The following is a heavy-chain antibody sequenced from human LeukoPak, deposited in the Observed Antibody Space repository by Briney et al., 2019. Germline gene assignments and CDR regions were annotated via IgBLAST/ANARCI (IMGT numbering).Heavy chain of an antibody. J-gene: IGHJ3*02. D-gene: IGHD3-22*01. CDR1: GYTFTSYG. CDR2: INPYNGNT. V-gene: IGHV1-18*01. CDR3: ARQITMIVVVINDAFDI. Sequence: ASVKVSCKASGYTFTSYGIGWVRQAPGEGLEWMGWINPYNGNTNYAQKVQGRVTMTTDTSTSTTYMELRSLRSDDTAVYYCARQITMIVVVINDAFDIWGQGTMVTVSS.